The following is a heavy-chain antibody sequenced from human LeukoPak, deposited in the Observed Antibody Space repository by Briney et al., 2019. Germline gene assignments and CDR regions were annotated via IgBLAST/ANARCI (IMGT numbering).Heavy chain of an antibody. CDR2: ISSSSSTI. CDR3: ARTRLLWFGELSDAFDI. Sequence: GRSLRLSCAASGFTFSSYSVNWVRQAPGKGLEWVSYISSSSSTIYYADSVKGRFTISRDNAKNSLYLQMNSLRAEDTAVYYCARTRLLWFGELSDAFDIWGQGTMVTVSS. V-gene: IGHV3-48*01. D-gene: IGHD3-10*01. CDR1: GFTFSSYS. J-gene: IGHJ3*02.